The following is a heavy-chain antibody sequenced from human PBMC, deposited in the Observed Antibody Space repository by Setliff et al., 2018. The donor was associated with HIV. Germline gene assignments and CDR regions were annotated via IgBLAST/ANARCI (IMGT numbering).Heavy chain of an antibody. Sequence: SETLSLTCTVSGGSISSYYWSWIRQPPGKGLEWIGDIYTSGSTNYNPSLKSRVTISVDTSKNQFSLKLTSVTAADTAVYCSALGSDYAHRQPLYYFAYWGQGTLVTVSS. D-gene: IGHD2-2*01. CDR2: IYTSGST. CDR1: GGSISSYY. CDR3: ALGSDYAHRQPLYYFAY. J-gene: IGHJ4*02. V-gene: IGHV4-4*09.